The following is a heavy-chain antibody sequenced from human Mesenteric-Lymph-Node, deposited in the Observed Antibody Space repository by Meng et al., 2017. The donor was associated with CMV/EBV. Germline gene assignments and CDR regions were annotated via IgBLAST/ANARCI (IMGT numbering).Heavy chain of an antibody. V-gene: IGHV4-39*01. D-gene: IGHD6-19*01. Sequence: YTVSGGPIVSTTYYWGWIRQSSNKGMEWIGSVYYSGSTHYNPSLRGQITISVETSKNQFSLTLDSVTAADTAVYYCATNTSGWPFGAWGQGSLVTVSS. CDR1: GGPIVSTTYY. J-gene: IGHJ1*01. CDR2: VYYSGST. CDR3: ATNTSGWPFGA.